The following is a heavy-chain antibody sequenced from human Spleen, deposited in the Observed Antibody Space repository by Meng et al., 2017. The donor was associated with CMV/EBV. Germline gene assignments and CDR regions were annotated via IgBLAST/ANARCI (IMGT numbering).Heavy chain of an antibody. CDR2: IWYDGSNK. V-gene: IGHV3-33*06. CDR3: AKDLGSAGYSYGFDY. D-gene: IGHD5-18*01. CDR1: GCTFSNYG. Sequence: SGCTFSNYGRHWVRQAPGKGLEWVAVIWYDGSNKYYADSVKGRFTISRDNSKNTLYLQMNSLRAEDTAIYYCAKDLGSAGYSYGFDYWGQGTLVTVSS. J-gene: IGHJ4*02.